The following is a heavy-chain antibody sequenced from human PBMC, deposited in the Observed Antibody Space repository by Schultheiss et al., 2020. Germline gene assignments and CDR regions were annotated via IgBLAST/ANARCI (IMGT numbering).Heavy chain of an antibody. Sequence: ASVKVSCKASGYTFTSYDINWVRQATGQGLEWMGWMNPNSGNTGYAQKFQGRVTMTRNTSISTAYMELSSLRSEDTAVYYCARSSQDYYYYGRDVWGQGTTGTVSS. CDR3: ARSSQDYYYYGRDV. V-gene: IGHV1-8*01. J-gene: IGHJ6*02. CDR1: GYTFTSYD. D-gene: IGHD6-13*01. CDR2: MNPNSGNT.